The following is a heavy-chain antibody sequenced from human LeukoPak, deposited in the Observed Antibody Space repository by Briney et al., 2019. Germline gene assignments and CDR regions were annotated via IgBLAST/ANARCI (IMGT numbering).Heavy chain of an antibody. D-gene: IGHD6-25*01. V-gene: IGHV4-38-2*02. Sequence: SETLSLTCTVSGYSISSDYYWGWIRQPPGKGLEWIGNIYHSGSTYYNPSLKSRVTISVDTSKNQFCLRLYSVTAADTAVYYCARERTPGSGYGVDYWGQGTVVTVSS. J-gene: IGHJ4*02. CDR1: GYSISSDYY. CDR3: ARERTPGSGYGVDY. CDR2: IYHSGST.